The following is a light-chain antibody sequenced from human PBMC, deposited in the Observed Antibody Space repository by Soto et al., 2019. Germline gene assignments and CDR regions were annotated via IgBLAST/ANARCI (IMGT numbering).Light chain of an antibody. V-gene: IGKV3-20*01. CDR3: QQYGSSRRT. CDR2: GAS. CDR1: QSVSSSY. J-gene: IGKJ1*01. Sequence: EIVLTQSPGTLSLSPGERATLSCRASQSVSSSYLAWYQQKPGQAPRLLIYGASSRATGIPDRFSGSGSGTEFTLTISRLEPDDFAVYYCQQYGSSRRTFGPWTKVEIK.